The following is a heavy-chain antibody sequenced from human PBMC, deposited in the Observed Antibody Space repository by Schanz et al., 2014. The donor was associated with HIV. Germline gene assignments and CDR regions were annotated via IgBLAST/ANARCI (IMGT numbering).Heavy chain of an antibody. CDR1: GFAFSNYA. D-gene: IGHD3-22*01. V-gene: IGHV3-23*04. CDR2: ITESGGRT. J-gene: IGHJ4*02. Sequence: EVQLVESGGGLVQPGRSLRLSCAASGFAFSNYAMSWVRQAPGKGLEWVSSITESGGRTYYADSVNGRFTISRDNSKNTLYLQMTTLRTEDTAVYYCAKPEYDSSGNSQSHFDYWGQGTLVTVSS. CDR3: AKPEYDSSGNSQSHFDY.